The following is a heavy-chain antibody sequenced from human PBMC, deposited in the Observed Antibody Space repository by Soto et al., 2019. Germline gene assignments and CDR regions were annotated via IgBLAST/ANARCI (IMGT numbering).Heavy chain of an antibody. V-gene: IGHV1-69*01. CDR3: ARALEHYYSSGYYYVFSWFDP. J-gene: IGHJ5*02. D-gene: IGHD3-22*01. Sequence: QVQLVQSGAEVKKPGSSVKVSCKASGGTFSSYAISWVRQAPGQGLEWMGGIIPIFGTANYAQKFQGRVTITADESTSTAYMELSSLRSEDTAVYYCARALEHYYSSGYYYVFSWFDPWGQGTLVTVSS. CDR1: GGTFSSYA. CDR2: IIPIFGTA.